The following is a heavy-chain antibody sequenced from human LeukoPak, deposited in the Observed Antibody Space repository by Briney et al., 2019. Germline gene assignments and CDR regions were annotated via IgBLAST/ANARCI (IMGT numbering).Heavy chain of an antibody. D-gene: IGHD2-15*01. Sequence: PSQTLSLTCTVSGGSISSGDYYWSWIRQPPGKGLEWIGYMYYSGSTYYNPSLKSRVTISVDTSKNQFSLKLSSVTAADTAVYYCARTELLPNYYYYYGMDVWGQGTTVTVSS. J-gene: IGHJ6*02. V-gene: IGHV4-30-4*01. CDR3: ARTELLPNYYYYYGMDV. CDR2: MYYSGST. CDR1: GGSISSGDYY.